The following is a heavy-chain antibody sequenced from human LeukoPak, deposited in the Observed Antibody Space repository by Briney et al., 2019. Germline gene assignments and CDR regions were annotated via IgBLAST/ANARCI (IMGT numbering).Heavy chain of an antibody. V-gene: IGHV4-59*08. CDR3: ARHFSGIAVAGLDY. J-gene: IGHJ4*02. Sequence: SETLSLTCTVSGGSISSYYRSWIRQPPGKGREGIGYIYYSGSTNYNPSLKSRVTISVDTSKNQFSLKLSSVTAADTAVYYCARHFSGIAVAGLDYWGQGTLVTVSS. CDR2: IYYSGST. D-gene: IGHD6-19*01. CDR1: GGSISSYY.